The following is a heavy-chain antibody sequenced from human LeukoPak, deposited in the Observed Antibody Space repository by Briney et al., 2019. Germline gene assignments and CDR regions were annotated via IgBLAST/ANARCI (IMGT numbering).Heavy chain of an antibody. Sequence: GESLKISCQASGSTFNTYWIGWVRQLPGKGLEWMEFFNPGDSDPRYSPSFQGRATISADRSIRTAYLQWSSLKASDTAMYYCARHGVGSSWFGFDYWGQGTLVTVSS. CDR2: FNPGDSDP. CDR3: ARHGVGSSWFGFDY. CDR1: GSTFNTYW. V-gene: IGHV5-51*01. D-gene: IGHD6-13*01. J-gene: IGHJ4*02.